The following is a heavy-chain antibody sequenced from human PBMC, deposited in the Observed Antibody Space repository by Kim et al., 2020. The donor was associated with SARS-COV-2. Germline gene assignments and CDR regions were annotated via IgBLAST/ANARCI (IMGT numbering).Heavy chain of an antibody. Sequence: SVKVSCKASGGTFSSYAISWVRQAPGQGLEWMGGIIPIFGTANYAQKFQGRVTITADESTSTAYMELSSLRSEDTAVYYCAELLDFWSGYFDYWGQGTLVTVSS. V-gene: IGHV1-69*13. CDR3: AELLDFWSGYFDY. J-gene: IGHJ4*02. CDR1: GGTFSSYA. D-gene: IGHD3-3*01. CDR2: IIPIFGTA.